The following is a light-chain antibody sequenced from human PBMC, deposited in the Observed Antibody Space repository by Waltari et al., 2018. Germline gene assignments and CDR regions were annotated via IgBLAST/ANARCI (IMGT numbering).Light chain of an antibody. J-gene: IGKJ2*01. CDR3: HQYYRTPLT. CDR2: WAS. V-gene: IGKV4-1*01. Sequence: DIVMTQSPDSLAVSLGERATINWKSSQNILYTSNNQNSLAWYQQKPGQPPKLLIYWASTRESGVPDRFSGSGSGTDFTLTISSLQAEDVAVYYCHQYYRTPLTFGQGTKLEIK. CDR1: QNILYTSNNQNS.